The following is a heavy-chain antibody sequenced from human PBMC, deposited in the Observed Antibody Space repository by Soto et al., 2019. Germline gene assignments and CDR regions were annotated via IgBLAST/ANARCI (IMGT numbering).Heavy chain of an antibody. CDR1: GFTFGDYA. CDR2: IRSKAYGGTT. J-gene: IGHJ4*02. V-gene: IGHV3-49*03. CDR3: TRDVGYYDFWSGYFGRPYYFDY. D-gene: IGHD3-3*01. Sequence: GGSLRLSCTASGFTFGDYAMSWFRQAPGKGLEWVGFIRSKAYGGTTEYAASVKGRFTISRDDSKSIAYLQMNSLKTEDTAVYYCTRDVGYYDFWSGYFGRPYYFDYWGQGTLVTVSS.